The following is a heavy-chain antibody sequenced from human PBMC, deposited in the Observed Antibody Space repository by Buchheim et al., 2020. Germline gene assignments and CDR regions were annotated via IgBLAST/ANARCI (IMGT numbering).Heavy chain of an antibody. CDR3: ARYCSGTSCYGNYFDY. D-gene: IGHD2-2*01. CDR1: GFTFSSYW. J-gene: IGHJ4*02. V-gene: IGHV3-74*01. CDR2: INGDGTTT. Sequence: EVQLVESGGGLVQPEGSLRLSCAASGFTFSSYWMHWLRQAPGKGLVWVSRINGDGTTTTYADSVKGRFSISRENAKNPLYLQMNSLRAEDTAVYYCARYCSGTSCYGNYFDYWGQGIL.